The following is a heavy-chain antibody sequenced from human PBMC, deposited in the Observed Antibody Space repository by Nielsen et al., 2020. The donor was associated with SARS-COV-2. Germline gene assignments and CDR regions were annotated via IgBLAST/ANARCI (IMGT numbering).Heavy chain of an antibody. Sequence: GGSLRLSCAASGFTFSDYYMSWIRQAPGKGLEWVSYISSSSSYTNYADSVKGRFTISRDNAKNSLYLQMNSLRAEDTAVYYCARAYAKDYYDSSGPGDYWGQGTLVTVSS. CDR1: GFTFSDYY. D-gene: IGHD3-22*01. J-gene: IGHJ4*02. V-gene: IGHV3-11*06. CDR2: ISSSSSYT. CDR3: ARAYAKDYYDSSGPGDY.